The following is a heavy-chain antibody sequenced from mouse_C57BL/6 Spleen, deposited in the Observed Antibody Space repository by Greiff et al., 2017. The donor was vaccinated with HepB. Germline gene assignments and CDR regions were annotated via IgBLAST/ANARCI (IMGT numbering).Heavy chain of an antibody. CDR3: TSYGSYYFDY. J-gene: IGHJ2*01. D-gene: IGHD2-2*01. V-gene: IGHV1-15*01. CDR2: IDPETGGT. CDR1: GYTFTDYE. Sequence: VQLQQSGAELVRPGASVTLSCKASGYTFTDYEMHWVKQTPVHGLEWIGAIDPETGGTAYNQKFKGKAILTADKSSSTAYMELRSLTSEDSAVYYCTSYGSYYFDYWGQGTTLTVSS.